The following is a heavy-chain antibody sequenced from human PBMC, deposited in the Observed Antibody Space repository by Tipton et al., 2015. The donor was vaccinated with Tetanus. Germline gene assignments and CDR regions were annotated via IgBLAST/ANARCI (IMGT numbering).Heavy chain of an antibody. D-gene: IGHD3-10*01. CDR3: AGGGTLWFGELLPRYFDY. Sequence: TLSLTCAVYGGSFSGYYWSWIRQPPGKGLEWIGYIYYSGSTNYNPSLKSRVTISVDTSKNQFSLKLSSVTAADTAVYYCAGGGTLWFGELLPRYFDYWGQGTLVTVSS. V-gene: IGHV4-59*08. CDR2: IYYSGST. J-gene: IGHJ4*02. CDR1: GGSFSGYY.